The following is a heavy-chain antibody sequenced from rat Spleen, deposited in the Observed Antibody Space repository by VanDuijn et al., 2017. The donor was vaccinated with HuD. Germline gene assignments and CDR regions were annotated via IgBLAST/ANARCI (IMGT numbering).Heavy chain of an antibody. CDR1: GFTFTDYN. J-gene: IGHJ2*01. CDR2: ISSEGRSS. V-gene: IGHV5S10*01. Sequence: EVQLVESGGGLVQPGRSLKLSCAASGFTFTDYNMAWVRQAPTKGLEWVATISSEGRSSYYRDSVKGRFTISRDSAKSTLYLQMDSLRSEETANYYCATGITIKWGQGVMVTVSA. D-gene: IGHD1-2*01. CDR3: ATGITIK.